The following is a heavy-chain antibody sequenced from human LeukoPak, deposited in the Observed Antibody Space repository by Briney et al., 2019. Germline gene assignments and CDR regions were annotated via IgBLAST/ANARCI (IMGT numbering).Heavy chain of an antibody. CDR2: MTTSGTTI. V-gene: IGHV3-48*03. D-gene: IGHD5-24*01. Sequence: GGSLRLSCAASGFTFSSYEMNWVRQAPGKGLEGVSYMTTSGTTINYADSVKGRFTISRDNAKNSLYMQMNSLRAEDTAVYYCARLARDGYKWSAFDVWGQGTMVTVSS. CDR3: ARLARDGYKWSAFDV. J-gene: IGHJ3*01. CDR1: GFTFSSYE.